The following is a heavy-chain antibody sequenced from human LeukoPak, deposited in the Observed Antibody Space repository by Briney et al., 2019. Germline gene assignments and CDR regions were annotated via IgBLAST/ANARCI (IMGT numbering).Heavy chain of an antibody. J-gene: IGHJ3*02. Sequence: SETLPLNWTVSGGSSSSGGYYFSWIRQPPGNFLEWLGSIYYSGSTYYNPSLKSRVTISVDTSKNQFSLKLSSVTAADTAVYYCARDYYGSGSYYNDAFDIWGQGTMVTVSS. V-gene: IGHV4-31*02. CDR1: GGSSSSGGYY. D-gene: IGHD3-10*01. CDR2: IYYSGST. CDR3: ARDYYGSGSYYNDAFDI.